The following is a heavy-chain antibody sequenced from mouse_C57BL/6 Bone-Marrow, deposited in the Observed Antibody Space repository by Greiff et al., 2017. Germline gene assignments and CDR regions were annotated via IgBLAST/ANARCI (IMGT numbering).Heavy chain of an antibody. Sequence: QVHVKQSGPELVKPGASVKISCKASGYSFTSYYIHWVKQRPGQGLEWIGWIYPGSGNTKYNEKFKGKATLTADTSSSTAYMQLSSLTSEDSAVYYCAREGPLYYGSSYWYFDVWGTGTTVTVSS. J-gene: IGHJ1*03. CDR1: GYSFTSYY. CDR2: IYPGSGNT. V-gene: IGHV1-66*01. D-gene: IGHD1-1*01. CDR3: AREGPLYYGSSYWYFDV.